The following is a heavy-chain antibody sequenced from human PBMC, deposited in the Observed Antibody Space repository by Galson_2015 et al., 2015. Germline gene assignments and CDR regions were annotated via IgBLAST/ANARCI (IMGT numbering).Heavy chain of an antibody. CDR3: ARGSMDWNAANYDY. CDR2: INAGNGNT. J-gene: IGHJ4*02. Sequence: SVKVSCKASGYTFTSYAMHWVRQAPGQRLEWMGWINAGNGNTKYSQKFQGRVTITRDTSASTAYTELSSLRSEDTAVYYCARGSMDWNAANYDYWGQGTLVTVSS. D-gene: IGHD1-1*01. V-gene: IGHV1-3*01. CDR1: GYTFTSYA.